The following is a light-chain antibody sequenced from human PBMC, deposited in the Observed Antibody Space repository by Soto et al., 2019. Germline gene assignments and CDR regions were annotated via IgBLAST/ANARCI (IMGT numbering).Light chain of an antibody. V-gene: IGKV3D-20*02. CDR1: QSVRSNY. CDR2: GAS. CDR3: QQRSNWPPIT. J-gene: IGKJ5*01. Sequence: PVERATLSCRASQSVRSNYLAWYQQKPGRAPRLLIYGASSRATGIPDRFSGSGSGTDFTLTISSLEPEDFAVYYCQQRSNWPPITFGQGTRLEIK.